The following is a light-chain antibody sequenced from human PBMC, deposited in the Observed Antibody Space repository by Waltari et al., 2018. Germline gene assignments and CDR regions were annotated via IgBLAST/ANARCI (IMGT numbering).Light chain of an antibody. CDR3: QTWGTGIGV. CDR2: LNSDGSH. V-gene: IGLV4-69*01. CDR1: SGHSSYA. J-gene: IGLJ3*02. Sequence: QLVLTQSPSASASLGASVRLTCTLSSGHSSYAIAWPQQQPEKGPRYLMKLNSDGSHSKGDGIPDRFSGSSSGAERYLTISSLQSEDEADYYCQTWGTGIGVFGGGTKLTVL.